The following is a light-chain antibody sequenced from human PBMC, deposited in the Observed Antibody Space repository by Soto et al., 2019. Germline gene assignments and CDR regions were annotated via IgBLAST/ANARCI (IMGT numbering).Light chain of an antibody. V-gene: IGKV1-5*03. CDR3: QHYYNYPWT. CDR2: KAS. CDR1: QNIRTS. J-gene: IGKJ1*01. Sequence: DIQMTQSPSTLSASVGDRVTITCRAGQNIRTSLAWYQQKPGKAPNLLIYKASTLESGVPSRFSGSVSETEFSLTISSLQPDDFATYYCQHYYNYPWTFRQGTKVEIK.